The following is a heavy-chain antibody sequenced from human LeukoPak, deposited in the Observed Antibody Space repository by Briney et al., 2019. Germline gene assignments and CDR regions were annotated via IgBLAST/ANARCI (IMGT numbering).Heavy chain of an antibody. CDR3: ARGDGYSFDY. Sequence: GESLKISCKGSGYDFTWIGWVRQMPGKGLEWMGIIYPRNSDTRYSPSFQGKVTISADKTISTAYLQWSSLKASDAAMYYCARGDGYSFDYWGQGTLVTVSS. V-gene: IGHV5-51*01. CDR2: IYPRNSDT. D-gene: IGHD5-24*01. J-gene: IGHJ4*02. CDR1: GYDFTW.